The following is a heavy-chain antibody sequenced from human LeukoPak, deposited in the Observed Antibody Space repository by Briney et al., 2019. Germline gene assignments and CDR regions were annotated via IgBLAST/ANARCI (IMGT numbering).Heavy chain of an antibody. Sequence: SETLSLTCTVSGYSISSGYYWGWIRQPPGKGLEWIGSIYHSGSTNYNPSLKSRVTISVDKSKNQFSLKLSSVTAADTAVYYCARTRGGVWGQGTLVTVSS. J-gene: IGHJ4*02. D-gene: IGHD2-8*01. CDR2: IYHSGST. CDR1: GYSISSGYY. CDR3: ARTRGGV. V-gene: IGHV4-38-2*02.